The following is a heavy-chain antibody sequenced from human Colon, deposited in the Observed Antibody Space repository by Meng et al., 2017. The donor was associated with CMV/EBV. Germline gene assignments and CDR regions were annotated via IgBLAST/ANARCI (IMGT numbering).Heavy chain of an antibody. J-gene: IGHJ5*02. V-gene: IGHV1-2*02. CDR2: INSISGDT. CDR1: GYTFTDYY. CDR3: GRDRHLDP. Sequence: QWPPVHSWAEVKQPGASVKVSCKTSGYTFTDYYIHWVRQAPGQGLEWMGWINSISGDTNYAQKFQGRVTMTRDTSITTAYMELNSLKSDDTAVYYCGRDRHLDPWGQGTLVTVSS. D-gene: IGHD3-3*02.